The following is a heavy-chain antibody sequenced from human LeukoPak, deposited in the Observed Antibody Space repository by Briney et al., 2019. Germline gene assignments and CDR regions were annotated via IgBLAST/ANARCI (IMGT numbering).Heavy chain of an antibody. CDR1: GYSISSGYY. CDR3: ATYVEAPMVDAFDI. CDR2: IYHSGST. Sequence: SETLSLTCAVSGYSISSGYYWGRIRQPPGKGLEWIGSIYHSGSTYYNPSLKSRVTVSLDTSKNQFSLRLTSVTAADTAVYYCATYVEAPMVDAFDIWGQGTVVTVSS. D-gene: IGHD5-18*01. V-gene: IGHV4-38-2*01. J-gene: IGHJ3*02.